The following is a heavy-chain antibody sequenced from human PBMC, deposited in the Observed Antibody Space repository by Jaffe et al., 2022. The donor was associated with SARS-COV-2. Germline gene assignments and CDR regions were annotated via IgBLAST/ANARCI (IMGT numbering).Heavy chain of an antibody. CDR1: GGSISSNSYF. CDR2: IYYSGIT. J-gene: IGHJ4*02. CDR3: ARRRLGDLRYFDY. V-gene: IGHV4-39*01. Sequence: QLQLQESGPGLVKPSETLSLTCTVSGGSISSNSYFWDWIRQHPGKGLEWIGTIYYSGITYYNLSLRSRVTMSVDTSKNQLSLKLTSVTAADTAIYFCARRRLGDLRYFDYWGQGALVTVSS. D-gene: IGHD3-16*01.